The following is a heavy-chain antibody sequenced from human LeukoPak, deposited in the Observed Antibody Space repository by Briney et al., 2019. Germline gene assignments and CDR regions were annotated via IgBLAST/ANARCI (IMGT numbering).Heavy chain of an antibody. V-gene: IGHV4-34*01. D-gene: IGHD3-9*01. Sequence: SETLSLTCAVYGGSFSGYYWSWIRQPPGKGLEWIGEINHSGSTNYNPSLKSRVTISVDTSKNQFSLKLSSVTAADTAVYYCGREGIPYSPSPYYFDYWGQGNLVTVSS. CDR2: INHSGST. J-gene: IGHJ4*02. CDR1: GGSFSGYY. CDR3: GREGIPYSPSPYYFDY.